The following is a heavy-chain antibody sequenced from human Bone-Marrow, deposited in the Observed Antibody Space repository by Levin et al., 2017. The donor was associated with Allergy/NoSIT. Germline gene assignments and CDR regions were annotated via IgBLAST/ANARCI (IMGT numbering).Heavy chain of an antibody. Sequence: PGGSLRLSCAASGFTFSSYWMSWVRQAPGKGLEWVANIKQDGSEKYYVDSVKGRFTISRDNAKNSLYLQMNSLRAEDTAVYYCARVVVGQYQLLPHYYYYYGMDVWGQGTTVTVSS. CDR3: ARVVVGQYQLLPHYYYYYGMDV. V-gene: IGHV3-7*01. D-gene: IGHD2-2*01. CDR1: GFTFSSYW. J-gene: IGHJ6*02. CDR2: IKQDGSEK.